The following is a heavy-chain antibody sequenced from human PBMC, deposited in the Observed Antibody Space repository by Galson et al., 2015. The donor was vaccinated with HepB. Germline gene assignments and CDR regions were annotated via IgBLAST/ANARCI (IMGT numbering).Heavy chain of an antibody. J-gene: IGHJ4*02. D-gene: IGHD3-22*01. Sequence: RLSCAASGFTFDDYAFHWVRQPPGRGLEWVSGVSWDSGIIGYADSVKGRFTISRDNAKNSLYLQMSSLRAEDTALYYCVKGPSGNYYDNNGYPYYFDYWGQGSLVTVSS. CDR2: VSWDSGII. CDR1: GFTFDDYA. CDR3: VKGPSGNYYDNNGYPYYFDY. V-gene: IGHV3-9*01.